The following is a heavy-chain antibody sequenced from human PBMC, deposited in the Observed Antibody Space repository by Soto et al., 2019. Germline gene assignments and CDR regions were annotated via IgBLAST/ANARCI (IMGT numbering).Heavy chain of an antibody. J-gene: IGHJ4*02. CDR3: EKQNRKRYYDWFIDY. D-gene: IGHD3-9*01. CDR1: GFTFSSYA. V-gene: IGHV3-23*01. Sequence: GGSLRLSCAASGFTFSSYAMSWVRQAPGKGLEWVSAISGSGGSTYYADSVKGRFTNSRDNSKNTLYLQMNSMSAEDTAVYYCEKQNRKRYYDWFIDYWGGGALVTVSS. CDR2: ISGSGGST.